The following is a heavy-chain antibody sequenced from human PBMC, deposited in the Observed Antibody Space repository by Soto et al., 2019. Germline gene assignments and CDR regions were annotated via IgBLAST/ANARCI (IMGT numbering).Heavy chain of an antibody. CDR1: GYTFTSYG. D-gene: IGHD6-13*01. Sequence: QVQLVQSGAEVKKPGASVKVSCKASGYTFTSYGISWVRQAPGQGLEWMGWISDYNGNTNYAQKLQGRVTMTTDTSTSTAYMELRSLRSDDTAVYYCARDNNGRGSSWPFDYWGQGTLVTVSS. CDR2: ISDYNGNT. J-gene: IGHJ4*02. V-gene: IGHV1-18*04. CDR3: ARDNNGRGSSWPFDY.